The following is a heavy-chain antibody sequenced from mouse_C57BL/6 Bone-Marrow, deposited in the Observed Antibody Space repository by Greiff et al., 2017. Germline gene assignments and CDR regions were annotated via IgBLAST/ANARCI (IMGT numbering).Heavy chain of an antibody. D-gene: IGHD1-1*01. CDR3: ARDYGGSYWYFDV. V-gene: IGHV1-85*01. J-gene: IGHJ1*03. CDR2: IYPRDGST. Sequence: VQLQQSGPELVKPGASVTLSCKASGYTFTSYDINWVKQRPGQGLEWIGWIYPRDGSTKYNEKFKGKATLTVDTSSSTAYMELHSLTSEDSAVYFCARDYGGSYWYFDVWGTGTTVTVSS. CDR1: GYTFTSYD.